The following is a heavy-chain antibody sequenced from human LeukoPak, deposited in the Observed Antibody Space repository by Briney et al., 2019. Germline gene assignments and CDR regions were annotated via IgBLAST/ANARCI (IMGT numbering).Heavy chain of an antibody. CDR1: GGSISSYY. J-gene: IGHJ6*02. CDR2: IYYSGST. Sequence: ETLSLTCTVSGGSISSYYWSWIRQPPGKGLEWIGYIYYSGSTNYNPSLKSRVTISVDTSKNQFSLKLSSATAADTAVYYCARESPDTAMQGPPYYYGMDVWGQGTTVTVSS. V-gene: IGHV4-59*01. CDR3: ARESPDTAMQGPPYYYGMDV. D-gene: IGHD5-18*01.